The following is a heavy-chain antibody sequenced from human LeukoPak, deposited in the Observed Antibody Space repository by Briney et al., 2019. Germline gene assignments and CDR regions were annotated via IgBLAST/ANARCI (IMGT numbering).Heavy chain of an antibody. CDR3: ARDPRYSDFHLGSGAFDL. J-gene: IGHJ3*01. CDR1: GYTFTSYG. V-gene: IGHV1-18*01. D-gene: IGHD5-12*01. CDR2: ISAYNGNT. Sequence: ASVKVSCKASGYTFTSYGISWVRQAPGQGLEWMGWISAYNGNTNYAQKLQGRVTMTTDTSTSTAYMELSSLRSEDTAVYYCARDPRYSDFHLGSGAFDLWGQGTMVTVS.